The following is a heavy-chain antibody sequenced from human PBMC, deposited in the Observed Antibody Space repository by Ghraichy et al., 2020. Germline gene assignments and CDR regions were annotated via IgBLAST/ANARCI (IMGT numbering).Heavy chain of an antibody. CDR2: ISSSSSTI. Sequence: LSLTCAASGFTFRTYSMHWVRQAPGKGLEWVSYISSSSSTIYYADSVKGRFTISRDDAKNSLYLQMNSLRAEDTAVYYCARGGFWAFDIWGQGTMVTVSS. J-gene: IGHJ3*02. V-gene: IGHV3-48*01. CDR1: GFTFRTYS. CDR3: ARGGFWAFDI.